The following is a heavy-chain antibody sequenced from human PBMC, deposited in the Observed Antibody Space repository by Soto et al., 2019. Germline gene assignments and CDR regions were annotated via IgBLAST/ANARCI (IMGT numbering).Heavy chain of an antibody. Sequence: EVQLVESGGGLVQPGGSLRLSCAASGFTVSSYYMSWVRQAPGKGLEWVAFIYSAGSADFADSVKGRFTISRDNSKNTLYLQMSSLRAEDTAVYYCARVPSSSYHYFDYWGQGTLVTVSS. CDR1: GFTVSSYY. J-gene: IGHJ4*02. CDR3: ARVPSSSYHYFDY. V-gene: IGHV3-66*01. CDR2: IYSAGSA. D-gene: IGHD6-13*01.